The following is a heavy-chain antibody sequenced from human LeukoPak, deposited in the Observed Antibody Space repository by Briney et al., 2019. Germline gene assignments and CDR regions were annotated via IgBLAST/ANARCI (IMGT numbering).Heavy chain of an antibody. CDR3: ARDLGMGYGDYPVGAFDI. D-gene: IGHD4-17*01. CDR2: ISAYNGNT. J-gene: IGHJ3*02. V-gene: IGHV1-18*01. Sequence: ASVKVSCKASGYTFTSYGISWVRQAPGQGLEWMGWISAYNGNTNYAQKLQGRVTMTTDTSTSTAYMELRSLRSDDTAVYYCARDLGMGYGDYPVGAFDIWGQGTMVTVSS. CDR1: GYTFTSYG.